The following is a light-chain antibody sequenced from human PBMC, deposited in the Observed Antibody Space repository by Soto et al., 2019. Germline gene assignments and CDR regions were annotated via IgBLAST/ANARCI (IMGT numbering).Light chain of an antibody. CDR3: SSYTSSRTRV. Sequence: QSALTQPASVSGSPGQSITISCTGTSSDVGGYNYVSWYQQHPGKAPKLMIYDVSNRPSGVSNRFSGSKSGNTVSLTISGLQAEDEADYYCSSYTSSRTRVFGTGTKLTVL. CDR2: DVS. J-gene: IGLJ1*01. CDR1: SSDVGGYNY. V-gene: IGLV2-14*01.